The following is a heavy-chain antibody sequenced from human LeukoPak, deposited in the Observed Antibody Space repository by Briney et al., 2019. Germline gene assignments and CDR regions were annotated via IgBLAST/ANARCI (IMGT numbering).Heavy chain of an antibody. CDR1: GYTFTGYY. CDR3: ASLTVDSSGYYAEYFQH. Sequence: ASVKVSCKASGYTFTGYYMHWVRQAPGQGLEWMGWINPNSGGTNYAQKFQGRVTMTRDTSISTAYMELSRLRSDDTAVYYCASLTVDSSGYYAEYFQHWGQGTLVAVSS. J-gene: IGHJ1*01. D-gene: IGHD3-22*01. CDR2: INPNSGGT. V-gene: IGHV1-2*02.